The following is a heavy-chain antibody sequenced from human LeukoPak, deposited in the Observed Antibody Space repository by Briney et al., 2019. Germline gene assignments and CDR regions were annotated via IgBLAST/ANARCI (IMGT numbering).Heavy chain of an antibody. V-gene: IGHV4-4*07. CDR3: ARDTAAVGTNWFDP. D-gene: IGHD6-13*01. J-gene: IGHJ5*02. CDR1: GGSFSGYY. Sequence: SETLSLTCAVYGGSFSGYYWSWIRQPAGKGLEWIGRIYTSGSTNYNPSLKSRVTISVDTSKNQFSLKLSSVTAADTAVYYCARDTAAVGTNWFDPWGQGTLVTVSS. CDR2: IYTSGST.